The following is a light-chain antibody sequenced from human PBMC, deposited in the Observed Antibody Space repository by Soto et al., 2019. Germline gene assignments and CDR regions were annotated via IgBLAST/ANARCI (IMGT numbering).Light chain of an antibody. CDR3: QSYESSLSGYV. J-gene: IGLJ1*01. Sequence: QSVLTQPPSVSGAPGQRVTISCTGSSSNIGAGYDVHWYQQLPGTAPKLLIYGNSNRPSGVPDRFSGSKSGTSASLAITGLKAEDEGDYYCQSYESSLSGYVFGTGTKLTVL. CDR2: GNS. V-gene: IGLV1-40*01. CDR1: SSNIGAGYD.